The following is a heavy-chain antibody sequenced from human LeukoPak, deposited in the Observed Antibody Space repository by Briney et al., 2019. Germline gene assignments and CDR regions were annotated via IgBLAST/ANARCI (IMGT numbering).Heavy chain of an antibody. D-gene: IGHD3-10*01. CDR3: ARATAFRGDRSCFDY. CDR1: GYTFTSYG. Sequence: EASVKVSCKASGYTFTSYGISWVRQAPGQGLEWMGWISAYNGNTNYAQKLQGRVTMTTDTSTSTAYMELRSLRSDDTAVYYCARATAFRGDRSCFDYWGQGTLVTVSS. CDR2: ISAYNGNT. V-gene: IGHV1-18*01. J-gene: IGHJ4*02.